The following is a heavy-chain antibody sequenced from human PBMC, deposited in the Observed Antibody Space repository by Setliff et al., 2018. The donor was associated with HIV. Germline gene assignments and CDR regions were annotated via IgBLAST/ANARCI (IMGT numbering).Heavy chain of an antibody. CDR2: IIPSGGST. V-gene: IGHV1-46*01. D-gene: IGHD3-3*01. CDR3: ARDGASGSGYYWADY. CDR1: GYTFTSYY. J-gene: IGHJ4*02. Sequence: ASVKVSCKASGYTFTSYYMHWVRQAPGQGLEWMGIIIPSGGSTGYAEKFQARVTLTRDTSTSTVYMELSGLREEDTAVYYCARDGASGSGYYWADYWGQGTLVTVSS.